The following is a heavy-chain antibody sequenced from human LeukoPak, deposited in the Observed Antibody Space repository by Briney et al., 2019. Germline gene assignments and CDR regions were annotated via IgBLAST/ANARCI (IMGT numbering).Heavy chain of an antibody. Sequence: SQTLSLTCDISGDSVSSNSAAWNWIRQSPSRGLEWLGRTYYRSKWYNDYAVSVKSRITINPDTSKNQFSLQLNSVTPEGTAVYYCARVSDGYGLGYYGMDVWGQGTTVTVSS. CDR3: ARVSDGYGLGYYGMDV. CDR1: GDSVSSNSAA. CDR2: TYYRSKWYN. D-gene: IGHD5-24*01. V-gene: IGHV6-1*01. J-gene: IGHJ6*02.